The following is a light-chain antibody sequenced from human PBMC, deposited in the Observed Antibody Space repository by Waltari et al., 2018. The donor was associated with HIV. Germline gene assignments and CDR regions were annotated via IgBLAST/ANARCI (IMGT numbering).Light chain of an antibody. CDR3: AAWDDSVSGWA. V-gene: IGLV1-47*01. J-gene: IGLJ2*01. Sequence: QSVLTQAPSASGTPGQRVTLSCSGTGSNVGVNFVSWYQQLPGMAPKLLIYSNNGRPSRVPYRFSGSKSGTSASLAISGLRSEDEAVYFCAAWDDSVSGWAFGEGTKVTVL. CDR1: GSNVGVNF. CDR2: SNN.